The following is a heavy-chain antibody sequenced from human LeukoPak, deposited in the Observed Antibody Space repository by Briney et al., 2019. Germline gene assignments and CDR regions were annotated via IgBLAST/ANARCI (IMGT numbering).Heavy chain of an antibody. CDR2: IKHDGSEK. D-gene: IGHD3-22*01. J-gene: IGHJ4*02. CDR3: ATPLDYYDRSDSHQGGD. Sequence: PGGSLRLSCAASGFSFNSDWMDWVRQAPGKGLEWVANIKHDGSEKNYVDSVKGRFTISRDNAKNSLYLQMNSLRAEDTAVYYCATPLDYYDRSDSHQGGDWGQGTLVTVSS. V-gene: IGHV3-7*03. CDR1: GFSFNSDW.